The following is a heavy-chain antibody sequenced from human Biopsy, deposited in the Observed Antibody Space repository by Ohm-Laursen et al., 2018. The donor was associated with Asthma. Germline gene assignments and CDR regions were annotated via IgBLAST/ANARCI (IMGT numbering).Heavy chain of an antibody. CDR3: ARRITIFGVVQKDHGMDV. J-gene: IGHJ6*02. CDR1: GGSMTPTSHY. CDR2: ISYGGKT. Sequence: SDTLSLTCTVSGGSMTPTSHYWDWIRQPPGKGLEWIGYISYGGKTSYNPSLQNRVTISRDPSKNQFSLRLTSVTAADSAVYFCARRITIFGVVQKDHGMDVWGQGTTVIVSS. D-gene: IGHD3-3*01. V-gene: IGHV4-39*01.